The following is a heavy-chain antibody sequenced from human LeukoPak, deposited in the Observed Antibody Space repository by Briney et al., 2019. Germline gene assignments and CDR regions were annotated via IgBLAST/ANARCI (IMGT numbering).Heavy chain of an antibody. V-gene: IGHV4-61*02. J-gene: IGHJ4*02. D-gene: IGHD3-22*01. Sequence: SETLSLTCTVSGGSISSGSYYWSWIRQPAGKGLEWIGRIYTSGSTNYNPSLKSRVTISVDTSKNQFSLKLSSVTAADTAVYYCARSYYYDSSGYSDDYFDYWGQGTLVTVSS. CDR2: IYTSGST. CDR3: ARSYYYDSSGYSDDYFDY. CDR1: GGSISSGSYY.